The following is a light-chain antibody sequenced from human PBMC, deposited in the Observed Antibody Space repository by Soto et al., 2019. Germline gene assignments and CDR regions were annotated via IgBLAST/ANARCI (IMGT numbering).Light chain of an antibody. J-gene: IGKJ1*01. V-gene: IGKV1-5*03. Sequence: DIQMTQSPSTLSGSVGDRVTITCRASQTISSWLAWYQQKPGKAPKLLIYKASTLKSGVPSRFSGSGSGTEFTLTISSLQPDDFATYYCQHYNSDGTFGQGTKVDIK. CDR3: QHYNSDGT. CDR2: KAS. CDR1: QTISSW.